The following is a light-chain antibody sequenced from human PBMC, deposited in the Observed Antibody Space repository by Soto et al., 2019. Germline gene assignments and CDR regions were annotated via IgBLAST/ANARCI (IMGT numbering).Light chain of an antibody. V-gene: IGKV1-12*01. CDR3: QQANSFPIT. Sequence: DIQMTQSPSSVSASVVDGVTITCRASQGISSWLAWYQKKPGKAPNLLIYAASSLQSGVPSRFSGSESGTDFTLTISSLQPEDCAIYFCQQANSFPITFGQGTRLEIK. J-gene: IGKJ5*01. CDR2: AAS. CDR1: QGISSW.